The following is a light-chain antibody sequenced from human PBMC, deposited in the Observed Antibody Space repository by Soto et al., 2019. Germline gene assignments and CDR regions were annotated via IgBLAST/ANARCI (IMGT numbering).Light chain of an antibody. CDR1: QNISTS. V-gene: IGKV1-5*01. CDR3: QQYDYSRT. CDR2: DVS. J-gene: IGKJ1*01. Sequence: DIQLTQSPSTLSASVGDSVTITCRASQNISTSLAWYQHKPGKAPKLLMFDVSNLESGVPSRFSGSGAGTEFTPTISRLPYDDFATYYCQQYDYSRTFGQGTKVDIK.